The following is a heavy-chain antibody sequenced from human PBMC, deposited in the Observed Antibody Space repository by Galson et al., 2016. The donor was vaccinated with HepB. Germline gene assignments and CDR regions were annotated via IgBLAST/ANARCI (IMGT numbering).Heavy chain of an antibody. Sequence: SLRLSCAASGFTFGKFGMHWVRQAPGKGLEWVAVIWHDGSKTYHKDPVRGRFTISRDNSKNTLYLEMNGLRVEDTAVYYCAREAFAWSVYFPTPTLYSWGQGTLVTVSS. D-gene: IGHD3-3*01. V-gene: IGHV3-33*01. J-gene: IGHJ4*02. CDR3: AREAFAWSVYFPTPTLYS. CDR1: GFTFGKFG. CDR2: IWHDGSKT.